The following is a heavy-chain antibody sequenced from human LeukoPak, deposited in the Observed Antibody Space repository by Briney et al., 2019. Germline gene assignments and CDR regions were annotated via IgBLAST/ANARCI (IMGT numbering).Heavy chain of an antibody. CDR1: GDSVSSHY. J-gene: IGHJ6*02. Sequence: PSETLSLTCTVSGDSVSSHYWSWIRQPPGKGLEWIGYIYYSGSTNYNPSLKSRVTISVDTSNNQISLKLTSVTTADTAVYYCARGHYGLDVWGQGTPVIVSS. CDR2: IYYSGST. CDR3: ARGHYGLDV. V-gene: IGHV4-59*02.